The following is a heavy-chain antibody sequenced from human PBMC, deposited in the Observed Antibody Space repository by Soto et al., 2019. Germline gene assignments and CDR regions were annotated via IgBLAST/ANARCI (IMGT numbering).Heavy chain of an antibody. V-gene: IGHV1-3*01. CDR1: GYTFTSYA. J-gene: IGHJ6*02. CDR2: INAGNGNT. Sequence: ASVKVSCKASGYTFTSYAMHWVRQAPGQRLEWMGWINAGNGNTKYSQKFQGRVTITRDTSASTAYMELSSLRSEGTAVYYCARDPLLAVRHYYGMDVWGQGTTVTVSS. CDR3: ARDPLLAVRHYYGMDV. D-gene: IGHD1-26*01.